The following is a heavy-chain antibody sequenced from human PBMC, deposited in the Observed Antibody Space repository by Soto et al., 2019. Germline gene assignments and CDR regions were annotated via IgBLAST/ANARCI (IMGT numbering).Heavy chain of an antibody. D-gene: IGHD2-2*01. J-gene: IGHJ4*02. CDR2: INPHSGGT. CDR3: AREWRDIVLVPAAKRGPFDY. Sequence: ASVKVSCKASGYTLNGYYISWVRLAPGQGLESVGLINPHSGGTNYAQKFQDRVTMTRDTHTSTAFMALGGLSSDDTALYYCAREWRDIVLVPAAKRGPFDYWGQRTPVTASS. CDR1: GYTLNGYY. V-gene: IGHV1-2*02.